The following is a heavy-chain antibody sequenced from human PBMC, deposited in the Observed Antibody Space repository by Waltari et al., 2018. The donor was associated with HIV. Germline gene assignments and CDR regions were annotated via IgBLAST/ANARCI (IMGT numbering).Heavy chain of an antibody. Sequence: EVILVESGGGLAQPGGSLRLSCAASGFTFSNTWMSWVRQAPGKGLGWVANIKDVGTEAYYLDSVKGRFTISRDNAKDSLSLQMNSLRAEDTAVYYCARGTPLYGLDVWGQGTTVTASS. D-gene: IGHD2-15*01. V-gene: IGHV3-7*01. J-gene: IGHJ6*02. CDR2: IKDVGTEA. CDR1: GFTFSNTW. CDR3: ARGTPLYGLDV.